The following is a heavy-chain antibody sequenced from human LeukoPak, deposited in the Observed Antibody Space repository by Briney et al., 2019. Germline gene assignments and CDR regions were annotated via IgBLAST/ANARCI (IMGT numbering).Heavy chain of an antibody. V-gene: IGHV3-49*03. D-gene: IGHD3-10*01. CDR2: IRSKAYGGTT. CDR3: TRAWDYYGSGSYNWFDP. CDR1: GFNFGDYV. J-gene: IGHJ5*02. Sequence: GGSLRLSCTASGFNFGDYVMSWFRQAPGKGLEWVGFIRSKAYGGTTEYAASVKVRFTISRDDSKSIAYLQMNSLKTEDTAVYYCTRAWDYYGSGSYNWFDPWGQGTLVTVSS.